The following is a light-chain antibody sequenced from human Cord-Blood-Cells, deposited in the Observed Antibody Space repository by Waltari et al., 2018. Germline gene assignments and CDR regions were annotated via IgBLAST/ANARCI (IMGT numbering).Light chain of an antibody. CDR1: QDISNY. CDR3: QQYDNLPLT. Sequence: DIQTTQSPSSLSASVGDRVTITCQASQDISNYLNWYQQKPGKAPKLLIYDASNLETAVPSRFSGSGSGTAFYFSISSLQPEDIVTYYCQQYDNLPLTFGGGTKVEIK. J-gene: IGKJ4*01. V-gene: IGKV1-33*01. CDR2: DAS.